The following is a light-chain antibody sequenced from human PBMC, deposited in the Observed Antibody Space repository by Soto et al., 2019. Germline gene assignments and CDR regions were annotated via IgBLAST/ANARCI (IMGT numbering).Light chain of an antibody. V-gene: IGKV1-39*01. Sequence: IEMTQSPSSLSASVGDRVTITCRSIQNIGTYLNWYQQKPGKAPTVLIYTASTLQSGVPSRLSGSGSGKDFTLTINSLQPAESATYYCHQSYSSLVYTFGPGTKVDI. CDR1: QNIGTY. CDR3: HQSYSSLVYT. CDR2: TAS. J-gene: IGKJ2*01.